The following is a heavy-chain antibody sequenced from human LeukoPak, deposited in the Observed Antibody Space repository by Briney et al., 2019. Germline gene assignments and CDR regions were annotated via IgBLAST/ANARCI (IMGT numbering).Heavy chain of an antibody. D-gene: IGHD5-24*01. V-gene: IGHV4-59*08. CDR2: IYYSGST. CDR3: ASTRDGYNPDY. Sequence: ASETLSLTCTVSGGSISIYYWSWIRQPPGKGLEWIGYIYYSGSTNYNPSLKSRVTISVDTSKNQFSLKLSSVTAADTAVYYCASTRDGYNPDYWGQGTLVTVSS. CDR1: GGSISIYY. J-gene: IGHJ4*02.